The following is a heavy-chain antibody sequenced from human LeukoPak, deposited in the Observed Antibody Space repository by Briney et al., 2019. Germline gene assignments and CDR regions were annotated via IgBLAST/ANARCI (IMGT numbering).Heavy chain of an antibody. CDR2: IYPGDSDT. CDR3: ASPPLFGETALDY. CDR1: GYSFTSYW. D-gene: IGHD3-10*02. V-gene: IGHV5-51*01. Sequence: GESLKISCKGSGYSFTSYWIGWVRQMTGKGPEWMGIIYPGDSDTRYSPSFQGQVTISADKSISTAYLQWSSLKASDTAMYYCASPPLFGETALDYWGQGTLVTVSS. J-gene: IGHJ4*02.